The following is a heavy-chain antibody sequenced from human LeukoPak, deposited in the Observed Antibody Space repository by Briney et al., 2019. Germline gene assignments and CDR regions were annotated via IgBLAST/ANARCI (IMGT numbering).Heavy chain of an antibody. CDR1: GFTFSSYA. CDR2: ISGSGGST. Sequence: GGSLRLSCAASGFTFSSYAMSWVRQAPGKGLEWVSAISGSGGSTYYADSVMGRFTISRDNSKNTLYLQMNSLRAEDTAVYYCAKAPVTTCRGAYCYPFDYWGQGTLVTVSS. V-gene: IGHV3-23*01. CDR3: AKAPVTTCRGAYCYPFDY. J-gene: IGHJ4*02. D-gene: IGHD2-21*01.